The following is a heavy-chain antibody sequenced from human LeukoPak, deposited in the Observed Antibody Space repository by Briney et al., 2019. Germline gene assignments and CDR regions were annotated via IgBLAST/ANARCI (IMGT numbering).Heavy chain of an antibody. D-gene: IGHD3-22*01. V-gene: IGHV4-59*02. Sequence: SETLSLTCTVSGDSVSSHYWTWFRQPPGKGLEWIGFVHYSGTTNYHPSLESRLTISIGTAKKEVSLRLTSVTVADTAVYYCARWGYFDTNNYFVVDYWGQGTLVTVSS. J-gene: IGHJ4*02. CDR2: VHYSGTT. CDR1: GDSVSSHY. CDR3: ARWGYFDTNNYFVVDY.